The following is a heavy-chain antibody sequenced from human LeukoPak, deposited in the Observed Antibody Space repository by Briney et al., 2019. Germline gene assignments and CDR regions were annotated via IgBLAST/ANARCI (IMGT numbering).Heavy chain of an antibody. CDR3: ARAGPLGVWLSYFDY. Sequence: PGASLRLSCAASGFTFSDYYMSWIRQAPGKGLEWVSYISSSGSTIYYADSVKGRFTISRDNAKNSLYLQMNSLRAEDTAVYYCARAGPLGVWLSYFDYWGQGTLVTVSS. D-gene: IGHD3-22*01. V-gene: IGHV3-11*04. CDR2: ISSSGSTI. J-gene: IGHJ4*02. CDR1: GFTFSDYY.